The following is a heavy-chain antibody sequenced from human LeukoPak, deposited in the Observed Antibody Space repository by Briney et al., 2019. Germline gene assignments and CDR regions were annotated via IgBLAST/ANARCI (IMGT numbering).Heavy chain of an antibody. Sequence: GGSLRLSCAASGFTFSSYAMHWVRQAPGKGLEWVAVISYDGSNKYYADSVKGRFTISRDNSKNTLYLQMNSLRAEDTAVYYCARGCSSTSCPYYYYYYYMDVWGKGTTVTVSS. J-gene: IGHJ6*03. CDR2: ISYDGSNK. CDR1: GFTFSSYA. V-gene: IGHV3-30*01. D-gene: IGHD2-2*01. CDR3: ARGCSSTSCPYYYYYYYMDV.